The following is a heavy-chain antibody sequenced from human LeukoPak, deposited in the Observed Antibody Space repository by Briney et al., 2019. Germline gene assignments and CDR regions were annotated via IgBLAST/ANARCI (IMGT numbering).Heavy chain of an antibody. J-gene: IGHJ4*02. D-gene: IGHD1-26*01. Sequence: ASVKVSCKISGYTPSELSIHWVRQAPGKGLEWMGCSDPEEVTTVYAQRFQGRVSMTGDTSADTAYMELSSLRSEDTAVYYCVTGVPLNSGSHWWGSFDHWGQGTLVTASS. CDR2: SDPEEVTT. V-gene: IGHV1-24*01. CDR1: GYTPSELS. CDR3: VTGVPLNSGSHWWGSFDH.